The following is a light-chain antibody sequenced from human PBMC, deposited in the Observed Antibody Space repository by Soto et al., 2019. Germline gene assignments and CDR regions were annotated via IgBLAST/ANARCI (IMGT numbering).Light chain of an antibody. V-gene: IGKV3-15*01. Sequence: EIVLTQSPGTLSLSPGERATLSCRSSQSVTSNFLAWYRQKPGQAPRLLIYGASTRATGIPARFSGSGSGTEFTLTISSLQSEDFAVYYCQQYNNWPLTFGQGTKVDIK. CDR1: QSVTSN. J-gene: IGKJ1*01. CDR2: GAS. CDR3: QQYNNWPLT.